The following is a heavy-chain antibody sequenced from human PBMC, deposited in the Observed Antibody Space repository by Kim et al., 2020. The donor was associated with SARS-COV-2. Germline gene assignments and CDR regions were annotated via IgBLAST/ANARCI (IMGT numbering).Heavy chain of an antibody. CDR2: INHSGST. D-gene: IGHD2-15*01. CDR3: ARVGWGYCSGGSCYGLFD. Sequence: SETLSLTCAVYGGSFSGYYWSWIRQPPGKGLEWIGEINHSGSTNYNPSLKSRVTISVDTSKNQFSLKLSSVTAADTAVYYCARVGWGYCSGGSCYGLFD. CDR1: GGSFSGYY. J-gene: IGHJ4*01. V-gene: IGHV4-34*01.